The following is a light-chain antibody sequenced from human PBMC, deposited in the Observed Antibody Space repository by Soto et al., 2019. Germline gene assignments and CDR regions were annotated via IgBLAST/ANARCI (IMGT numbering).Light chain of an antibody. J-gene: IGKJ4*01. CDR1: QSVTSS. CDR2: GAS. Sequence: EILMTQSPATLSVSPGERATLSCRASQSVTSSLAWYQHKPGQAPRLLIYGASTRATGVPDRFSGSGSGTEFALIISSLQSEHCAVYYCQQYSDWPPLTFGGGTKVEIK. V-gene: IGKV3-15*01. CDR3: QQYSDWPPLT.